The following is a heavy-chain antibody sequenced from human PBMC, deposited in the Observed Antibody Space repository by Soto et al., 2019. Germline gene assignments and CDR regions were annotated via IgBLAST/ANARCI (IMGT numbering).Heavy chain of an antibody. V-gene: IGHV1-3*01. Sequence: ASVKVSCKASGYTFTSYAMHWGRQAPGQRLEWMGWINAGNGNTKYSQKFQGRVTITRDTSAITAYMELSSLRSEDTAVYYCARVIRESSSFDYWGQGTLVTVSS. CDR1: GYTFTSYA. CDR2: INAGNGNT. J-gene: IGHJ4*02. CDR3: ARVIRESSSFDY. D-gene: IGHD6-6*01.